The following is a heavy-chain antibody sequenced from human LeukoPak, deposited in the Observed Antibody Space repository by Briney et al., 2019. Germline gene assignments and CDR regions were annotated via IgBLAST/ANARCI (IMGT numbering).Heavy chain of an antibody. CDR3: ARDLGGSGSYYNGNWFDP. V-gene: IGHV3-66*01. CDR2: IYSGGST. J-gene: IGHJ5*02. Sequence: GGSLRLSCAASGFTVSSNYMSWVRQAPGKGLEWVSVIYSGGSTYYADSVKGRFTISRDNSKNTLYLQMNSLRAEDTAVYYCARDLGGSGSYYNGNWFDPWGQGTLVTVSS. D-gene: IGHD3-10*01. CDR1: GFTVSSNY.